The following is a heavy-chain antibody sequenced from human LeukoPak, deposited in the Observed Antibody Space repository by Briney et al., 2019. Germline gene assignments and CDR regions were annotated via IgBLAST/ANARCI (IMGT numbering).Heavy chain of an antibody. V-gene: IGHV1-8*01. CDR3: ARGPPNWGYDY. D-gene: IGHD7-27*01. CDR1: GYTFTSYD. J-gene: IGHJ4*02. Sequence: ASVKVSCKASGYTFTSYDFNWVRQATGQRPEWMGWMSPNSGDTGYAQKFQDRVTMTRNTSISTAYMELSSLRSDDTAVYYCARGPPNWGYDYWGPGTLVIVSS. CDR2: MSPNSGDT.